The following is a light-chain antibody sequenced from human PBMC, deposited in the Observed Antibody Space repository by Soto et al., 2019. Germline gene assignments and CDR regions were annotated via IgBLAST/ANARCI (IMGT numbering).Light chain of an antibody. CDR1: SSDFGGYNY. J-gene: IGLJ1*01. Sequence: QSVLTQPRSVSGSPGQSVTISCTGTSSDFGGYNYVSWYQQHPGKAPKLMIYDVSKRPSGVPDRFSGSKFGNTASLTISGLQAEDEADYYCCSYAGSYTFYVFGTGTKVPS. V-gene: IGLV2-11*01. CDR3: CSYAGSYTFYV. CDR2: DVS.